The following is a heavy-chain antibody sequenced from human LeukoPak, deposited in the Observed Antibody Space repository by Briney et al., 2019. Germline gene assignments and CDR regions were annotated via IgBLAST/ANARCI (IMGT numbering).Heavy chain of an antibody. D-gene: IGHD1-26*01. J-gene: IGHJ6*02. CDR3: AKVQGATYYYGMDV. CDR1: GFTFSSYG. V-gene: IGHV3-30*18. CDR2: ISYDGSLK. Sequence: GGSLRLSCAASGFTFSSYGVHWVRQAPGKGLEWVAVISYDGSLKYYADSVKGRFTISRDNSRNMLYLQMNSLRAEDTAVYYCAKVQGATYYYGMDVWGQGTTVTVSS.